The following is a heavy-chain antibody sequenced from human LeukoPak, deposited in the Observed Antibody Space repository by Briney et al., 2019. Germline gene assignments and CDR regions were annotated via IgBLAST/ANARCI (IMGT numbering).Heavy chain of an antibody. D-gene: IGHD6-19*01. Sequence: GASVKVSCKASGYTFTSYDINWVRQATGQGLEWMGWMNPNSGNTGYAQKFQGRVTMTRDTSISTAYMELSRLRSDDTAVYYCARVGIAVAEKDYWGQGTLVTVSS. CDR1: GYTFTSYD. J-gene: IGHJ4*02. CDR3: ARVGIAVAEKDY. CDR2: MNPNSGNT. V-gene: IGHV1-8*01.